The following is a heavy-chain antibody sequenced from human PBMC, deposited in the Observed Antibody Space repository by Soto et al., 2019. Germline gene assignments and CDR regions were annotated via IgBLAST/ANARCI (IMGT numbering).Heavy chain of an antibody. Sequence: EVQLLESGGGLVQPGGSLRLSCAASGFTFSSYVMSWVRQAPGKGLEWVSAISGSGGSTYYADSVKGRFTISRDNSKNTLYLQMNSLRAEDTAVYYCAKAPRRYCTNGVCFYFDYWGQGTLVTVSS. CDR3: AKAPRRYCTNGVCFYFDY. CDR1: GFTFSSYV. CDR2: ISGSGGST. D-gene: IGHD2-8*01. V-gene: IGHV3-23*01. J-gene: IGHJ4*02.